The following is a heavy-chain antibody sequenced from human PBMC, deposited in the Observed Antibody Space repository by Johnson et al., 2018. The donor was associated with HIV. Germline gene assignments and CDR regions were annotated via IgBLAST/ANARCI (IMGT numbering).Heavy chain of an antibody. CDR1: GFTFSNAW. D-gene: IGHD6-19*01. Sequence: VQLVESGGGLVKPGGSLRLSCAASGFTFSNAWMSWVRQAPGQGLEWVGRIKSKTDGGTTDYAAPVKGRFTISRDDSKNTLYLQMNSLKTEDTAVYYCTTSYSSGWYGANDAFDIWGQGTMVTVSS. CDR3: TTSYSSGWYGANDAFDI. V-gene: IGHV3-15*01. J-gene: IGHJ3*02. CDR2: IKSKTDGGTT.